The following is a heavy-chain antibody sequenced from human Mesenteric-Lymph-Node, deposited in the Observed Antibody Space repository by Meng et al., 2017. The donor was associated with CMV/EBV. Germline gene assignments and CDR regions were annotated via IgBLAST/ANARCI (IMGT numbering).Heavy chain of an antibody. V-gene: IGHV4-34*01. CDR2: INHSGVP. CDR1: GGSCSGYY. J-gene: IGHJ4*02. CDR3: VRGSDIPVNNY. D-gene: IGHD2-15*01. Sequence: QVQLQQWGAGLLKPSETLSLTCAVYGGSCSGYYWSWIRQPPGKGLEWIGEINHSGVPNYNPSLKSRVTISLDRSKNQFSLKLSSVTAEDTAVYYCVRGSDIPVNNYWGQGTLVTVSS.